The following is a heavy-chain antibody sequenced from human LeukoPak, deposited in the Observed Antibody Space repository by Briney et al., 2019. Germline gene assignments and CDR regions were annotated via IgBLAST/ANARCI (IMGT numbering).Heavy chain of an antibody. D-gene: IGHD5-18*01. CDR2: ISSSSSTI. J-gene: IGHJ6*03. CDR3: ARDTAMETYYYYYYMDV. V-gene: IGHV3-48*01. CDR1: GFTFSSYS. Sequence: GGSLRLSCAASGFTFSSYSMNWVRQAPGKGLEWVSYISSSSSTIYYADSVKGRFTISRDNAKNSLYLQMNSLRAEDTAVYYCARDTAMETYYYYYYMDVWGKGTTVTVSS.